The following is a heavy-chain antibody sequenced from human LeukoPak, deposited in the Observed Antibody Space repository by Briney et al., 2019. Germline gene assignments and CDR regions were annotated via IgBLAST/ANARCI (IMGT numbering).Heavy chain of an antibody. V-gene: IGHV3-33*08. D-gene: IGHD3-10*01. Sequence: PGRSLTLSCTASGFTFSNYGMHWVRQAPGKALEWVAVIWYDGSNKYYADSVRGRFTITRDNSKNTLYLQMDRLRAEDTAVYSCARGYPVSGSHAFDIWGQGTMVTVSS. J-gene: IGHJ3*02. CDR3: ARGYPVSGSHAFDI. CDR1: GFTFSNYG. CDR2: IWYDGSNK.